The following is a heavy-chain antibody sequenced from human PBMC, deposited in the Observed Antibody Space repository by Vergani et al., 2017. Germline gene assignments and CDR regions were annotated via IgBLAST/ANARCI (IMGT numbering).Heavy chain of an antibody. CDR1: GFTFGNAW. J-gene: IGHJ4*02. Sequence: EVQLVESGGGLVKLGGSFRLSCAASGFTFGNAWMSWVRQAPGKGLEWVGRIKSKTDAATTDYAALVKGRFTISRDDSKTTPYLQMNSLKTEDTAVYYCTTEYYYDSSGYRNFDYWGQGTLVTVAS. CDR3: TTEYYYDSSGYRNFDY. CDR2: IKSKTDAATT. V-gene: IGHV3-15*01. D-gene: IGHD3-22*01.